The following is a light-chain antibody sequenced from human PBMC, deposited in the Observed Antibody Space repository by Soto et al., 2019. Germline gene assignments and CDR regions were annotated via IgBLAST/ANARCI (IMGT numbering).Light chain of an antibody. CDR2: GAT. V-gene: IGKV3-15*01. Sequence: EIVMTQSPATLSVSPGERATLSCRASQSVSSNLAWYQQKPGQTPRLLIFGATSRATGVPDRISGSESGTDFTLTISRLEPEDFAVYYCQQDGDLPTFGQGTRLEIK. CDR3: QQDGDLPT. J-gene: IGKJ5*01. CDR1: QSVSSN.